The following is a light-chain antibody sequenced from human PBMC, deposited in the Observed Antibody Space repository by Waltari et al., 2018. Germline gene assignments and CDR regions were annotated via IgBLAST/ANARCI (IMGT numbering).Light chain of an antibody. CDR3: QPSDSIPMYT. V-gene: IGKV1-39*01. CDR1: QSISNY. J-gene: IGKJ2*01. CDR2: SAS. Sequence: DIQMTQSPSSLSASVGDRVTITCRASQSISNYLNWYQQKPGKAPKLLIYSASGLQSGVPSRFSGSGSGTDFTLTISSLQPEDFATYYCQPSDSIPMYTFGQGTKLEIK.